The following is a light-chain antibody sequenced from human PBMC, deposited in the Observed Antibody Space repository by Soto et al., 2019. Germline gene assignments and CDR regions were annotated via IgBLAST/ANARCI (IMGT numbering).Light chain of an antibody. V-gene: IGKV3-20*01. J-gene: IGKJ1*01. CDR2: GAS. CDR3: QQYGDTWWT. CDR1: QTVNANY. Sequence: EVVLTQSPGTLSLAPGETATLSCRASQTVNANYLAWYQLKAGQAPRLLIYGASRRATGIPDRFTGSGSGTDFTLTISRLEPEDFAVYYCQQYGDTWWTFGQGAKVKIK.